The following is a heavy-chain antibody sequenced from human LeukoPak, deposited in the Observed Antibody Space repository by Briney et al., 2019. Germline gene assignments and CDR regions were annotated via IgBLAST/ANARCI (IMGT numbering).Heavy chain of an antibody. Sequence: GGSLRLSCAASGFTFSSYAMSWVRQAPGKGLEWVSAISGSGGSTYYADSVKGRFTISRDNSKNTPYLQMNSLRAEDTAVYYCAKDLYHSSSSDLPENYFDYWGQGTLVTVSS. V-gene: IGHV3-23*01. J-gene: IGHJ4*02. CDR1: GFTFSSYA. CDR3: AKDLYHSSSSDLPENYFDY. CDR2: ISGSGGST. D-gene: IGHD6-6*01.